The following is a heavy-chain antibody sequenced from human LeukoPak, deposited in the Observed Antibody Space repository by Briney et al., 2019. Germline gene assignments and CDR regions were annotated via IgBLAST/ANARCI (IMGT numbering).Heavy chain of an antibody. CDR3: AKVRQVGYYGSGSYSHYFDY. Sequence: PGGSLRLSCAASGFTFSSYAMSWARQAPGKGLEWVSAISGSGGSTYYADSVKGRFTISRDNSKNTLYLQMNSLRAEDTAVYYCAKVRQVGYYGSGSYSHYFDYWGQGTLVTVSS. CDR1: GFTFSSYA. CDR2: ISGSGGST. V-gene: IGHV3-23*01. D-gene: IGHD3-10*01. J-gene: IGHJ4*02.